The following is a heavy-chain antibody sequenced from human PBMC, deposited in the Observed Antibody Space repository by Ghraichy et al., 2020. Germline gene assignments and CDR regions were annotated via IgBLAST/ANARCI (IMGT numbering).Heavy chain of an antibody. V-gene: IGHV3-11*06. CDR2: ISSSSGYT. CDR1: GFTFSDYY. D-gene: IGHD2-2*02. CDR3: ARAHIHSDWYFDL. Sequence: GGSLRLSCAASGFTFSDYYMSWIRQAPGKGLEWVSYISSSSGYTNYADSVKGRFTISRDNAKNSLYLQMNSLRAEDTAVYYCARAHIHSDWYFDLWGRGTLVTVSS. J-gene: IGHJ2*01.